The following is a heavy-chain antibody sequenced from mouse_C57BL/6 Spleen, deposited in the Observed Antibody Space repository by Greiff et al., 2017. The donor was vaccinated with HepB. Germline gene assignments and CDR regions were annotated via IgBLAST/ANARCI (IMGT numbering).Heavy chain of an antibody. V-gene: IGHV1-55*01. CDR1: GYTFTSYW. CDR2: IYPGSGST. J-gene: IGHJ4*01. D-gene: IGHD1-1*02. Sequence: VQLQESGAELVKPGASVKMSCKASGYTFTSYWITWVKQRPGQGLEWIGDIYPGSGSTNYNEKFKSKATLTVDTSSSTAYMQLSSLTSEDSAVYYCARGGSYAMDYWGQGTSVTVSS. CDR3: ARGGSYAMDY.